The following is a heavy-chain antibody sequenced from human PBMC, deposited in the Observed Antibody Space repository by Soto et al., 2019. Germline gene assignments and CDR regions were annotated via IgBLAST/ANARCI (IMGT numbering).Heavy chain of an antibody. Sequence: PGGSLRLSCAASGFTFSDHYMDWVRQAPGKGLEWVSAISGSGGSTYNADSVKGRFTISRDTSKNTLYLQMNGLGGVVTSVYYCAKAPFLANIYCYYYVGVWGKGTTVTVSS. CDR1: GFTFSDHY. CDR2: ISGSGGST. CDR3: AKAPFLANIYCYYYVGV. J-gene: IGHJ6*03. V-gene: IGHV3-23*01.